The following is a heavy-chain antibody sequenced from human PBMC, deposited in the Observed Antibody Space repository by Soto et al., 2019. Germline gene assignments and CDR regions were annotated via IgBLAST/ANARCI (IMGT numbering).Heavy chain of an antibody. J-gene: IGHJ5*02. D-gene: IGHD6-13*01. CDR2: IIPMFPTV. Sequence: QVQLVQSGAEVKKPGSAVNVYCKASGGTFSSYAISWVRQAPGQGLEWMGGIIPMFPTVNYAQKFKGRVTITAAESTSTAYMELSSMRSEYTAVDYCARTGGPYSSIYYWFAPFGQGTLVTVSS. CDR1: GGTFSSYA. CDR3: ARTGGPYSSIYYWFAP. V-gene: IGHV1-69*01.